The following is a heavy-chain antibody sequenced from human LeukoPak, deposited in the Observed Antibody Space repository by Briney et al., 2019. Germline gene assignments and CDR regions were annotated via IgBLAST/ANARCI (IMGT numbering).Heavy chain of an antibody. V-gene: IGHV3-23*01. CDR2: ISGSGGST. J-gene: IGHJ4*02. CDR1: GFTFSSYA. CDR3: AKDAGRDGYNLFPRDFDY. D-gene: IGHD5-24*01. Sequence: LPGGSLRLSCAASGFTFSSYAMSWVRQAPGKGLEWVSAISGSGGSTYYADSVKGRFTISRDNSKNTLYLQMNSLRAEDTAVYYCAKDAGRDGYNLFPRDFDYWGQGTLVTVSS.